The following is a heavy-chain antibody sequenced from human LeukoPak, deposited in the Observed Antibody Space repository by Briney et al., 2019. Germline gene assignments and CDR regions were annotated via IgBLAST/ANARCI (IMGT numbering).Heavy chain of an antibody. CDR1: GGSISSSSYY. Sequence: SETLSLTCTVSGGSISSSSYYWGWIRQPPGKGLEWIGSIYYSGSTYYNPSLKSRVTISVDTSKNQFSLKLSSVTAADTAVYYRARVDSSSWYYYYYGMDVWGQGTTVTVSS. D-gene: IGHD6-13*01. V-gene: IGHV4-39*01. CDR2: IYYSGST. CDR3: ARVDSSSWYYYYYGMDV. J-gene: IGHJ6*02.